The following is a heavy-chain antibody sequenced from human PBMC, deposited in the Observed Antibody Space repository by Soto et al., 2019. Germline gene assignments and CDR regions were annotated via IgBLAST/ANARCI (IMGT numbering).Heavy chain of an antibody. CDR2: IRSKAYGGTT. CDR3: SRAITDSWYFFDY. Sequence: GGSLRLSCTASGFTFGDYAMSWFRQAPGKGLEWVGFIRSKAYGGTTEYAASVKGRFTISRDDSKSIAYLQMNSLKTEDTAVYYCSRAITDSWYFFDYWGQGSLVTVSS. J-gene: IGHJ4*02. D-gene: IGHD6-13*01. CDR1: GFTFGDYA. V-gene: IGHV3-49*03.